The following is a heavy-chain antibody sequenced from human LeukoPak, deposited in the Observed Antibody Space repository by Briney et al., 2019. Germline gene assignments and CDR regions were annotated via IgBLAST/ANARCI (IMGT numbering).Heavy chain of an antibody. CDR1: GFTFNQHS. Sequence: PGGSLRLSCAASGFTFNQHSMSWIRQAPGKGLEWLSYISRNGGAVHYADSVEGRFTISRYNAKNSLNLQMNGLTTDDTAVYFCARASSLIVGFDSWGRGTLVTASS. V-gene: IGHV3-11*01. J-gene: IGHJ4*02. CDR3: ARASSLIVGFDS. D-gene: IGHD2-8*01. CDR2: ISRNGGAV.